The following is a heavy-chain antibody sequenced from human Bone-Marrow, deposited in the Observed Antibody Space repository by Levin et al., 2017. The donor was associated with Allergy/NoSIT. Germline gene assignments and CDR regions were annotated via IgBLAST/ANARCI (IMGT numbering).Heavy chain of an antibody. CDR1: GFTFSSYW. CDR3: ASGRGDYYYYYMDV. Sequence: GESLKISCAASGFTFSSYWMHWVRQAPGKGLVWVSRINSDGSSTSYADSVKGRFTISRDNAKNTLYLQMNSLRAEDTAVYYCASGRGDYYYYYMDVWGKGTTVTVSS. CDR2: INSDGSST. J-gene: IGHJ6*03. D-gene: IGHD1-26*01. V-gene: IGHV3-74*01.